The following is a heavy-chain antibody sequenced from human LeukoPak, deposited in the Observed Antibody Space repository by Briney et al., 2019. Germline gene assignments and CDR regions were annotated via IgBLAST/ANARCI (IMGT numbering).Heavy chain of an antibody. CDR3: ARKKYDGYVSGY. D-gene: IGHD5-24*01. Sequence: ASVKVSCKASGYTFTSYDINWVRQATGQGLEWMGWMNPNSGNTGYAQKFQGRVTMTRNTSIGTAYMELSSLRSEDTAVYYCARKKYDGYVSGYWGRGTLVTVSS. CDR2: MNPNSGNT. CDR1: GYTFTSYD. J-gene: IGHJ4*02. V-gene: IGHV1-8*01.